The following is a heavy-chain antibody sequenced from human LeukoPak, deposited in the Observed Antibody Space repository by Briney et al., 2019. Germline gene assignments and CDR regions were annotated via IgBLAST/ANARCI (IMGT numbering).Heavy chain of an antibody. CDR3: ARRPYYYDSSGLLVYFDY. CDR1: GFTFSSYA. V-gene: IGHV3-23*01. CDR2: ISGSGGST. Sequence: GGSLRLSCAASGFTFSSYAMSWVRQAPGKGLEWVSAISGSGGSTYYADPVKGRFTISRDNSKNTLYLQMNSLRAEDTAVYYCARRPYYYDSSGLLVYFDYWGQGTLVTVSS. D-gene: IGHD3-22*01. J-gene: IGHJ4*02.